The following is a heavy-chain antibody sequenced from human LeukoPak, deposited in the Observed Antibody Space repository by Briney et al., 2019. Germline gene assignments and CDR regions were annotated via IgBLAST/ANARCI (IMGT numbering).Heavy chain of an antibody. V-gene: IGHV3-30-3*01. D-gene: IGHD5-18*01. J-gene: IGHJ4*02. CDR2: ISYEGSNK. Sequence: GRSLRLSCAASGFTFSSYAIHWVRQAPGKGLEWVAVISYEGSNKYYADSVKGRFTISRDNSKNTLCLQMNSLRAEDTVVYYCAKDQIKGRYSYGYMIAYWGQGTLVTVSS. CDR1: GFTFSSYA. CDR3: AKDQIKGRYSYGYMIAY.